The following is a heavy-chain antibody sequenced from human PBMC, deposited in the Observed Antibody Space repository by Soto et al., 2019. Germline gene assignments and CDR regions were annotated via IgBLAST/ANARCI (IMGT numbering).Heavy chain of an antibody. Sequence: PSQTLSLTCAISGDSVSSNTAAWNWIRQSPSRGLEWLGRTYYRSKWYDDYAESVSSRININPDTSKNQFSLHLNSVTPEDTAIYYCXRSWFGHQVHWFDSWGQGTLVTVS. CDR2: TYYRSKWYD. D-gene: IGHD3-16*01. CDR1: GDSVSSNTAA. CDR3: XRSWFGHQVHWFDS. V-gene: IGHV6-1*01. J-gene: IGHJ5*01.